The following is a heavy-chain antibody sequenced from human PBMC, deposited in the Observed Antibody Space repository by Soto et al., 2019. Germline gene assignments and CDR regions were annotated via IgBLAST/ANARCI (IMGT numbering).Heavy chain of an antibody. CDR1: GVTFTSYA. D-gene: IGHD3-10*01. Sequence: EVQLLESGGGLVQPGGSLRLSCAASGVTFTSYAMTWVRQVPGEGLQWVSSISKSGDSTYYADSVKGRFTTSRDNPKNTLYLQMNSLRAEDTAIYYCAKGSFGFDYWGQGTLVTVSS. J-gene: IGHJ4*02. V-gene: IGHV3-23*01. CDR3: AKGSFGFDY. CDR2: ISKSGDST.